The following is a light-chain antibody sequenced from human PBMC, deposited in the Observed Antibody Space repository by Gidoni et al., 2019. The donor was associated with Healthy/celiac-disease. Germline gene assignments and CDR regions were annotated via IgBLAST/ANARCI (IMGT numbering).Light chain of an antibody. CDR3: QQSYSTPYT. CDR1: QSISSY. V-gene: IGKV1-39*01. J-gene: IGKJ2*01. CDR2: AAS. Sequence: DTKMTKSPSSLSASVGDRVTITCRASQSISSYLNWYQQKPGKAPKLLIYAASSLQSGVPSRFSGSGSGTDFTLTISSLQPEDFATYYCQQSYSTPYTFGQGTKLEIK.